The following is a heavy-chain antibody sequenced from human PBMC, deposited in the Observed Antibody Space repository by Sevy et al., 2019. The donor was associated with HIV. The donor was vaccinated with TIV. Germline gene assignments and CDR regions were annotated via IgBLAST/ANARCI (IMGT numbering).Heavy chain of an antibody. V-gene: IGHV1-2*02. CDR2: INPNSGGT. J-gene: IGHJ4*02. CDR1: GYTFTGYY. CDR3: ARATYYDILTGYPGIDY. Sequence: ASVKVSCKASGYTFTGYYMHWVRQAPGQGLEWMGWINPNSGGTNYAQKFQGRVTRTRDTSISTAYMELSRLRSDDTAVYYCARATYYDILTGYPGIDYWGQGTLVTVSS. D-gene: IGHD3-9*01.